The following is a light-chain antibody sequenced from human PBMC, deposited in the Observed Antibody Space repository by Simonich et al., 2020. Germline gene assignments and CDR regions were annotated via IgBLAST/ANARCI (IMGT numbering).Light chain of an antibody. CDR3: QQYNNWPLWT. CDR2: GAS. Sequence: EIVMTQSPATLSVSPGERATLSCRASQSVSSNLAWYQQKPGQAPSLLIYGASTRATGIPASFSGSGSGTEFTLTISSLQSEDFAVYYCQQYNNWPLWTFGQGTKVEIK. J-gene: IGKJ1*01. V-gene: IGKV3-15*01. CDR1: QSVSSN.